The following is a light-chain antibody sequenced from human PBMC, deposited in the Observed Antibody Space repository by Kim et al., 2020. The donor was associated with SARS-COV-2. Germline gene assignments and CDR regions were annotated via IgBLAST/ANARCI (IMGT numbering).Light chain of an antibody. CDR2: QDS. J-gene: IGLJ2*01. Sequence: VSPGQTARITCSGDKLGDKYACWYQQKPGQSPVLVIYQDSKRPSGIPERFSGSNSGNTATLTISGTQAMDEADYYCQAWDSSHVVFGGGTQLTVL. CDR1: KLGDKY. V-gene: IGLV3-1*01. CDR3: QAWDSSHVV.